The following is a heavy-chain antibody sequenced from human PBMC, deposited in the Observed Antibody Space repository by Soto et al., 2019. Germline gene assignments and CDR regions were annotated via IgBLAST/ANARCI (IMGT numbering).Heavy chain of an antibody. D-gene: IGHD3-10*01. J-gene: IGHJ4*02. CDR3: PKDRGSTNYYGSGD. CDR2: ISWNSGSI. V-gene: IGHV3-9*01. Sequence: VQLVESGGGLVQPGRSLRLSCAASGFTFDDYAMHWVRQAPGKGLEWVSGISWNSGSIGYADSVKGRFTISRDNAKNSLYLQMNTLRAEDTALYYCPKDRGSTNYYGSGDWGQGTLVTVSS. CDR1: GFTFDDYA.